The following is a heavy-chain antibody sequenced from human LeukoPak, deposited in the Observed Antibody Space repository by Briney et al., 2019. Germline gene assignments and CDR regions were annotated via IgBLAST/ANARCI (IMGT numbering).Heavy chain of an antibody. V-gene: IGHV4-4*07. Sequence: SETLSLTCTVSGGSISSYYWSWIRQPAGKGLEWIGRIYTSGSTNYNPSLKSRVTMSVDTSKNQFSLKLSSVTAADTAVYYCAREASDPVVPAAISWFDPWGQGTLVTVSS. CDR2: IYTSGST. CDR1: GGSISSYY. D-gene: IGHD2-2*02. CDR3: AREASDPVVPAAISWFDP. J-gene: IGHJ5*02.